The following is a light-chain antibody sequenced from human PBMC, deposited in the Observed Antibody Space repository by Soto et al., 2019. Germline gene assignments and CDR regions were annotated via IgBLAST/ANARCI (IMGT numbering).Light chain of an antibody. J-gene: IGKJ4*01. V-gene: IGKV2-28*01. CDR1: QSLLHSNGYNY. CDR3: MEALQTPFT. Sequence: DIVMPQSPLSLPVTPGEPASISCRSSQSLLHSNGYNYLDWYLQKPVQSPQLLIYLGSNRASGVPDRVSGSGSGTDFTLQISRVEAEDVGVYYCMEALQTPFTFGGGTKVEIK. CDR2: LGS.